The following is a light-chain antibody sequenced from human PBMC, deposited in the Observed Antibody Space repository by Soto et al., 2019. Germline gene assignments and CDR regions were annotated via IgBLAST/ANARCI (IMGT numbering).Light chain of an antibody. V-gene: IGKV3-11*01. CDR2: DAS. Sequence: EIVLTQSPATLSLSPGERATVSCRASQSVSNYLGWYQQKPGQAPRLLIYDASNRATGIPARFSGSGSGTDYTLTISSLEPEDFAVYYCQHGGTFGQGTQLEI. J-gene: IGKJ5*01. CDR3: QHGGT. CDR1: QSVSNY.